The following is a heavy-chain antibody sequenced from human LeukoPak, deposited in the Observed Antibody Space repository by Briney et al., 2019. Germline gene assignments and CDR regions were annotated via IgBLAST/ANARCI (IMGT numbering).Heavy chain of an antibody. V-gene: IGHV3-15*01. D-gene: IGHD3-10*01. CDR1: GFTFSNAW. CDR2: IKSKTDGGTT. CDR3: VFRLLEVRGVIITWGSDY. Sequence: KPGGSLRLSCAASGFTFSNAWMSWVRQAPGKGLEWVGRIKSKTDGGTTDYAAPVKGRFTISRDDSKNTLYLQMNSLRAEDTAVYYCVFRLLEVRGVIITWGSDYWGQGTLVTVSS. J-gene: IGHJ4*02.